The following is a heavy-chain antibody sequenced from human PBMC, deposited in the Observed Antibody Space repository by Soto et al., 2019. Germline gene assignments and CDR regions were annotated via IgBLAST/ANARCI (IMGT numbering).Heavy chain of an antibody. CDR2: TYYRSKWYN. J-gene: IGHJ4*02. Sequence: SQTLSLTCAISGDSVSSNSAAWNWIRQSPSRGLEWLGRTYYRSKWYNDYAVSVKSRITINPDTSKNQFSLQLNSVTPEDTAVYYCARSPTPAFDILTGYFSHWGQGTLVTVSS. CDR1: GDSVSSNSAA. D-gene: IGHD3-9*01. CDR3: ARSPTPAFDILTGYFSH. V-gene: IGHV6-1*01.